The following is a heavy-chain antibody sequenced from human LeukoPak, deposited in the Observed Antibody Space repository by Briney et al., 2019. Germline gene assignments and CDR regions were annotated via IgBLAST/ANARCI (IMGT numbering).Heavy chain of an antibody. CDR3: ASHSIVTAIPY. J-gene: IGHJ4*02. V-gene: IGHV3-21*01. CDR1: GLSFSTYA. Sequence: GGSLRLSCVASGLSFSTYAMSWVRQAPGKGLEWVSSISSSSSYIYYADSVKGRFTISRDNAKNSLYLQMNSLRAEDTAVYYCASHSIVTAIPYWGQGTLVTVSS. CDR2: ISSSSSYI. D-gene: IGHD2-21*02.